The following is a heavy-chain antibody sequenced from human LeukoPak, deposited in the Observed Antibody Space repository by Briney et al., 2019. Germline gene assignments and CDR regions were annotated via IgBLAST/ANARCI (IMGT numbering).Heavy chain of an antibody. Sequence: PGRSLRLSCAASGFTFSSYGMHWVRQAPGKGLEWVAVIWYDGSTKYYADSVKGRFTISRDNSKNTLYLQMNSLRAEDTAVYYCARDVYYDSSGYYYYYYYGMDVWGQGTTVTVSS. D-gene: IGHD3-22*01. CDR3: ARDVYYDSSGYYYYYYYGMDV. J-gene: IGHJ6*02. CDR2: IWYDGSTK. CDR1: GFTFSSYG. V-gene: IGHV3-33*01.